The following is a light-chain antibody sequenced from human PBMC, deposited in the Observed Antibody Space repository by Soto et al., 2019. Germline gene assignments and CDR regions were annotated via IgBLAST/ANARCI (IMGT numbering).Light chain of an antibody. CDR3: QQYGSSPQT. CDR2: GAS. Sequence: EIVLTQSPGTLSLSPGERATLSCRASQSVTSNYVAWYQQKPGQAPRLLIYGASSRATGIPDRFSGSGPGTDFTLTISRLEPEDFAVYYCQQYGSSPQTFGQGTKV. J-gene: IGKJ1*01. CDR1: QSVTSNY. V-gene: IGKV3-20*01.